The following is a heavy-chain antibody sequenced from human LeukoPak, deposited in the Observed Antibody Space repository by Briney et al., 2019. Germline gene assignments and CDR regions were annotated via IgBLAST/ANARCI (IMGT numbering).Heavy chain of an antibody. Sequence: ASVKVSCKASGGTFSSHAISWVRQAPGQGLEWMGGIIPIFGTANYAQKFQGRVTITADESTSTAYMELSSLRSEDTAVYYCARSEVTPYYYYGMDVWGQGTTVTVSS. CDR3: ARSEVTPYYYYGMDV. D-gene: IGHD4-23*01. CDR1: GGTFSSHA. J-gene: IGHJ6*02. V-gene: IGHV1-69*01. CDR2: IIPIFGTA.